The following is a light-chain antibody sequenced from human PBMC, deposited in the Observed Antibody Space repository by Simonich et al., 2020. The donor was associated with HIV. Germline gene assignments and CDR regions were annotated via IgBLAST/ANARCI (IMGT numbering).Light chain of an antibody. V-gene: IGLV2-14*01. CDR2: DVR. J-gene: IGLJ3*02. Sequence: QSALTQAASVSGSPGQSITISCSGTSSDVGGYNFVSWYQKHPGKAPKLKIYDVRKRPSGISTRFSGSKSGNTASLTISGLQAEDEADYYCSSYTTSSTWVFGGGTKLTVL. CDR1: SSDVGGYNF. CDR3: SSYTTSSTWV.